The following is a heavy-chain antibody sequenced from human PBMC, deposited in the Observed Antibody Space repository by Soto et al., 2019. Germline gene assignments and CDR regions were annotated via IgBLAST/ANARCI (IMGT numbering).Heavy chain of an antibody. CDR2: INPNTGGT. D-gene: IGHD2-8*01. Sequence: ASVKVSCKTSGYTFTGYYIHWVRQAPVQWLEWVGYINPNTGGTNYAQKFKGRVTLTSDTSVTTAYMKLTSLRSDDTAVYYCARAQGVLYPLDPWGPGSLVTVSS. V-gene: IGHV1-2*02. J-gene: IGHJ5*02. CDR1: GYTFTGYY. CDR3: ARAQGVLYPLDP.